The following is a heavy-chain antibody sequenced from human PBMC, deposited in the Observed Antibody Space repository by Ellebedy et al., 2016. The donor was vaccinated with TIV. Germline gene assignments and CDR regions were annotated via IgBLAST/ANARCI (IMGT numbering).Heavy chain of an antibody. CDR3: AKDPVIAAAGTDAFDI. Sequence: PGGSLRLSCAASGFTFSSYAMSWVRQAPGKGLEWVSAISGSGGSTYYADSVKGRFTISRDNSKNTLYLQMNSLRAEDTAVYYCAKDPVIAAAGTDAFDIWGQGTMVTVSS. CDR2: ISGSGGST. CDR1: GFTFSSYA. D-gene: IGHD6-13*01. J-gene: IGHJ3*02. V-gene: IGHV3-23*01.